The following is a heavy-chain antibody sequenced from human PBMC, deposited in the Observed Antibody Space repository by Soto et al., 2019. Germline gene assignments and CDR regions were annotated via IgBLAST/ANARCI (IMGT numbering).Heavy chain of an antibody. CDR1: GYTFTGYY. CDR3: ARTQTNDY. CDR2: INTNSGGT. V-gene: IGHV1-2*02. Sequence: ASVKVSCKXSGYTFTGYYIHWVRQAPGQGLEWMGWINTNSGGTNYAQKFQGRVTMTRDTSISTAYMELSRLTSDDTAVYYCARTQTNDYWGQGTLVTVSS. J-gene: IGHJ4*02.